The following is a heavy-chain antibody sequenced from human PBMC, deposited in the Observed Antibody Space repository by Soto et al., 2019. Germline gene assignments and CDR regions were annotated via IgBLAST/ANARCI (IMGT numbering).Heavy chain of an antibody. CDR1: ELCCDTYA. Sequence: GGSPRLCCVASELCCDTYAMSCVRQASGKELEWVSAISGSGDGTYYADSVKGRFTISRDNSIQTLYLQMNSLRTEDTAVYYCAIYSECCGDYFEDSEIWARGSMDPVSS. D-gene: IGHD2-21*01. V-gene: IGHV3-23*01. CDR3: AIYSECCGDYFEDSEI. J-gene: IGHJ3*02. CDR2: ISGSGDGT.